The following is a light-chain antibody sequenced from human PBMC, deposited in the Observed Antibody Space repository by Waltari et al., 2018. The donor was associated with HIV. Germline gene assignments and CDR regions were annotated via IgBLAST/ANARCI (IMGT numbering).Light chain of an antibody. J-gene: IGKJ4*01. V-gene: IGKV1-39*01. CDR2: GAS. Sequence: DVKLTQSPSSLSASVGDRVTITCRASQSIGDSLSWFQVRSNKAPKLLIYGASSLQTGVPPRFRGGRSGTDFTLTIVNLQPEDFATYYCQQTYNLPLTFGGGTNVDVK. CDR3: QQTYNLPLT. CDR1: QSIGDS.